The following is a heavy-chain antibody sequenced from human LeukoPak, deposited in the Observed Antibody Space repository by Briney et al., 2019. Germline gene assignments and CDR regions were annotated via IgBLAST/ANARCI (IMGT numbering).Heavy chain of an antibody. J-gene: IGHJ5*02. CDR3: ATVRRDFWSGYAWFDP. Sequence: GGSVKVSCKVSGYTLTELSMHWVRQAPGKGLEWMGGFDPEDGETIYAQKFQGRVTMTEDTSTDTAYMELSSLRSEDTAVYYCATVRRDFWSGYAWFDPWGQGTLVTVSS. CDR1: GYTLTELS. CDR2: FDPEDGET. V-gene: IGHV1-24*01. D-gene: IGHD3-3*01.